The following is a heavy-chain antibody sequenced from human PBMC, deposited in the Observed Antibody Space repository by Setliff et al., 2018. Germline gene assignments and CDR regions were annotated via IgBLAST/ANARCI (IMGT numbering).Heavy chain of an antibody. CDR2: IYYSGST. V-gene: IGHV4-59*01. D-gene: IGHD6-13*01. CDR1: GGSISSYY. J-gene: IGHJ5*02. CDR3: ARHVLGQQLVYNGFDP. Sequence: SSETLSLTCTVSGGSISSYYWSWIRQPPGKGLEWIGYIYYSGSTNYNPSLKSRVTISVDTSKNQFSLKLSSVTAADTAVYYCARHVLGQQLVYNGFDPWGQGTLVTVSS.